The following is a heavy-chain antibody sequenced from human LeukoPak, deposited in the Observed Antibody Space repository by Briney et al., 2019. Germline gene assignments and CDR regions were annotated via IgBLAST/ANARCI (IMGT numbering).Heavy chain of an antibody. CDR3: ASIPLNTAGDDAFDI. D-gene: IGHD5-18*01. CDR2: IYYSGST. Sequence: PSETLSLTCTVSGGSISSYYWGWIRQPPGKGLEWIGYIYYSGSTNYNPSLKSRVTISVDTSKNQFSLKLSSVTAADTAVYYCASIPLNTAGDDAFDIWGQGTMVTVSS. J-gene: IGHJ3*02. CDR1: GGSISSYY. V-gene: IGHV4-59*08.